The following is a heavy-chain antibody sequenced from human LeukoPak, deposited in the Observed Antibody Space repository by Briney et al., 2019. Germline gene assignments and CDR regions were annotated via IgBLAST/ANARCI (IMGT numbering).Heavy chain of an antibody. V-gene: IGHV4-59*01. Sequence: PSETLSLTCTVSGDSISSYYWSWIRQSPGKGLEWIGFIYYSGSTNYNPSLKSRVTISVDTSKKQFSLKLTSVTAAGTAVYYCARTYSGSHTYYFDFWGQGTLVTVSS. D-gene: IGHD1-26*01. CDR1: GDSISSYY. CDR2: IYYSGST. J-gene: IGHJ4*02. CDR3: ARTYSGSHTYYFDF.